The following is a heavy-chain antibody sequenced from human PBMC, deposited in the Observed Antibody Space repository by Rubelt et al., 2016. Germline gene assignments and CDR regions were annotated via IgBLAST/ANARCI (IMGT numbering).Heavy chain of an antibody. J-gene: IGHJ4*02. Sequence: EVQLVESGGGLVQPGGSLRLSCAASGFTFRSYVMSWVRQAPGKGLEWVSAISGSGGSTYYADSVKGRFTLSRDISRNTLYLQMNSLRAEDTAVYYCAKWYGGWSYFDYWGQGTLVTVSS. D-gene: IGHD3-10*01. CDR3: AKWYGGWSYFDY. CDR2: ISGSGGST. CDR1: GFTFRSYV. V-gene: IGHV3-23*04.